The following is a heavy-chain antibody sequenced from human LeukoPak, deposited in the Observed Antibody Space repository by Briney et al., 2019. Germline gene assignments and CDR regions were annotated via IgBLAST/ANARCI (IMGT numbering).Heavy chain of an antibody. Sequence: SDTLSLTCTISSVSISTYYWSWIRQPPGKGLEWIGYIYYKGNTNYNPSLRSRVTISFDTPKNQFSLKLSSVTAADTAVYYCARSGRPTSWFDPWGQGTLVTVSS. CDR3: ARSGRPTSWFDP. D-gene: IGHD5-12*01. J-gene: IGHJ5*02. V-gene: IGHV4-59*01. CDR2: IYYKGNT. CDR1: SVSISTYY.